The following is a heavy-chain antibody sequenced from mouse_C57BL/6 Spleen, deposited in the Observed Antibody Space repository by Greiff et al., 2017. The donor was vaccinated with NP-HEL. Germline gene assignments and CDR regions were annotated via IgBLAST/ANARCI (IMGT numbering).Heavy chain of an antibody. J-gene: IGHJ4*01. CDR1: GFSLTSYG. CDR3: AKTEKKGGYAMDY. Sequence: QVQLKESGPGLVQPSQSLSITCTVSGFSLTSYGVHWVRQSPGKGLEWLGVIWRGGSTDYNAAFMSRLSITKDNSKSQVFFKMNSLQADDTAVYYCAKTEKKGGYAMDYWGQGTSVTVSS. CDR2: IWRGGST. V-gene: IGHV2-5*01.